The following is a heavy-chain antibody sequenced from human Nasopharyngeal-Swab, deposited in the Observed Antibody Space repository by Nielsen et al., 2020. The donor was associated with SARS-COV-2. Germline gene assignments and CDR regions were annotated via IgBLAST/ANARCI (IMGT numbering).Heavy chain of an antibody. CDR2: IIPIFGTA. V-gene: IGHV1-69*13. Sequence: SVKVSCKASGGTFSSYAISWVRQAPGQGLEWMGGIIPIFGTANYAQKFQGRVTITADESTSTAYMELSSLRSEDTAVYYCARAGVVSWVVAAMRTHGGFDGMDVWGQGTTVTVSS. J-gene: IGHJ6*02. CDR3: ARAGVVSWVVAAMRTHGGFDGMDV. D-gene: IGHD2-15*01. CDR1: GGTFSSYA.